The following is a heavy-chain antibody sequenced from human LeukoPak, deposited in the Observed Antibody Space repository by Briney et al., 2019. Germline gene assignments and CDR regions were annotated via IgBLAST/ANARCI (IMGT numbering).Heavy chain of an antibody. D-gene: IGHD2-2*01. CDR3: ARGRHCSSTSCYYYYYMDV. V-gene: IGHV4-34*01. CDR2: INHSGST. Sequence: PSETLSLTCAVYGGSFIGYYWSWIRQPPGKGLEWIGEINHSGSTNYNPSLKSRVTISVDTSNNQFSLKLSSVTAADTAVYYCARGRHCSSTSCYYYYYMDVSGKGTTVTVSS. CDR1: GGSFIGYY. J-gene: IGHJ6*03.